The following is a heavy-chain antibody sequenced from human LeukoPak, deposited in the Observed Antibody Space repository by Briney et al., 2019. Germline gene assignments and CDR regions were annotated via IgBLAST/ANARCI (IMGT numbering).Heavy chain of an antibody. CDR2: IYHSGST. CDR3: ARYFHGKHWNYYFDY. Sequence: SQTLSLTCTVSGGSISSGGYYWSWIRQHPGKGLEWIGYIYHSGSTYYNPSLKSRVTISVDTSKNQFSLKLSSVTAADTAVYYCARYFHGKHWNYYFDYWGQGTLVTVSS. D-gene: IGHD1-7*01. J-gene: IGHJ4*02. CDR1: GGSISSGGYY. V-gene: IGHV4-31*03.